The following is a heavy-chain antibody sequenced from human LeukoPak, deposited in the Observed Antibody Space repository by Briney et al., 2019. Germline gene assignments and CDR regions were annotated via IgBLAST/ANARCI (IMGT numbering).Heavy chain of an antibody. V-gene: IGHV4-59*01. CDR3: ARDGLNDAFDI. J-gene: IGHJ3*02. D-gene: IGHD6-19*01. Sequence: SETLSLTCTVSGGSISSYYWSWIRQPPGKGLEWIGYIYYSGSTNYNPSLKSRVTISVDTSKNQFSLKLSSVTAADTAVYYCARDGLNDAFDIWGPGTMVTVSS. CDR1: GGSISSYY. CDR2: IYYSGST.